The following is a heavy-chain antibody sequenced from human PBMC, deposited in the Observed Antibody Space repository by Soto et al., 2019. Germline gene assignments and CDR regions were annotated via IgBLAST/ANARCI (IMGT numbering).Heavy chain of an antibody. Sequence: PSETLSLTCTVSGDSISSSSYYWGWIRQPPGQGLEWIGSIFYSGSTYYNPSLKSRVTISVDTSKSQFSLKLSSVTAADTAVYYCARSGSYTGEDYNYYYYGMDVWGQGTTVTVSS. CDR1: GDSISSSSYY. J-gene: IGHJ6*02. CDR2: IFYSGST. D-gene: IGHD1-26*01. CDR3: ARSGSYTGEDYNYYYYGMDV. V-gene: IGHV4-39*07.